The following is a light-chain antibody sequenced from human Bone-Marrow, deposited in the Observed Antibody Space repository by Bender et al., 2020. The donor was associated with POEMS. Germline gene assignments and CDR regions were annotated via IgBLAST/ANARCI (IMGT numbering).Light chain of an antibody. Sequence: QSVLTQSPSASGTPGQRVTISCSGSSSNVGSNYVYWYQHLPGTAPKLLIYGNDQRPSGVPARFSGSKSGTSASLAISDIQSEDEGDYYCSSWDDSLSGWVFGGGTKLTVL. CDR3: SSWDDSLSGWV. J-gene: IGLJ3*02. CDR2: GND. CDR1: SSNVGSNY. V-gene: IGLV1-47*01.